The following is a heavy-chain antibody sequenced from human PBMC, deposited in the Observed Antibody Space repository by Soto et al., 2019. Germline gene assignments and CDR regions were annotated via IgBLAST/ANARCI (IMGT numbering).Heavy chain of an antibody. CDR1: GYTLTELS. J-gene: IGHJ4*02. CDR2: FDSEDGET. V-gene: IGHV1-24*01. Sequence: QVQLVQSGAEVKKPGASVKVSCKVSGYTLTELSMHWVREAPGKGMEWMGGFDSEDGETIYAQKFQGRVTMTEDTSTNTASMELMSLRSEDTAVYYCATAYYYDSSGYIIDYWGQGTLVTVSS. CDR3: ATAYYYDSSGYIIDY. D-gene: IGHD3-22*01.